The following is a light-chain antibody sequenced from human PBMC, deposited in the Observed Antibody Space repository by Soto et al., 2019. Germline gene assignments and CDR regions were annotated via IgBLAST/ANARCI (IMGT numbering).Light chain of an antibody. J-gene: IGKJ1*01. CDR3: KRYNGYWM. CDR1: QSISDS. Sequence: DIQMTQSPSTLSASVGDRVTITCQASQSISDSLAWYQQKPGKAPKLLIYEASSLKSGVPPRFSGSRSGTEYTLTISSLQRDDFATYCGKRYNGYWMFGQGTKVEIK. V-gene: IGKV1-5*03. CDR2: EAS.